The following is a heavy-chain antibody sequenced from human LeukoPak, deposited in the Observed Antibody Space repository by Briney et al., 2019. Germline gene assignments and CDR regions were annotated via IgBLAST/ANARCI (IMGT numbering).Heavy chain of an antibody. Sequence: GGSLRLSCAASGFRFTNYWMSWVRQAPGKGLEWVANIKQDGSEKDYVDSMKGRFTISRDNAKNSLYLQMNSLRAEDTAVYYCAKPRGEWLLLRSYAFDIWGQGTMVTVSS. CDR3: AKPRGEWLLLRSYAFDI. J-gene: IGHJ3*02. CDR1: GFRFTNYW. D-gene: IGHD3-22*01. V-gene: IGHV3-7*03. CDR2: IKQDGSEK.